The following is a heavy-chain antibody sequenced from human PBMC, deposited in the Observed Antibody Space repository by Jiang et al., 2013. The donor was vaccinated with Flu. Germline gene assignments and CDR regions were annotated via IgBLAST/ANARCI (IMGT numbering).Heavy chain of an antibody. J-gene: IGHJ2*01. Sequence: QLVESGAEVKKPGESLEISCRGSGFTFTNYWIAWVRQMPGKGLEWMGIIYPDDSDTRYSPSFQGQVTFSADKSINTAYLRWSSLKASDTAIYYCAREGGHENSLYWYFDLWGRGTLVTVSS. CDR2: IYPDDSDT. CDR3: AREGGHENSLYWYFDL. CDR1: GFTFTNYW. D-gene: IGHD4-23*01. V-gene: IGHV5-51*01.